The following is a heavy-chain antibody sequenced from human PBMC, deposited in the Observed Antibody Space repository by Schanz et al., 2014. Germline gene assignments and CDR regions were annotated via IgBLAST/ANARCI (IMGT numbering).Heavy chain of an antibody. J-gene: IGHJ6*02. CDR2: INLSGGST. CDR3: ARAKRFGDMDV. D-gene: IGHD3-10*01. V-gene: IGHV1-46*01. CDR1: GGTFSSDT. Sequence: QVQVVQSGAEVKKPGSSVKVSCKASGGTFSSDTFSWVRQAPGQGLEWMGIINLSGGSTNNAQKFQGRLTMTRDTSTSTVYMELRNLRSDDTAVYYCARAKRFGDMDVWGQGTTVTVSS.